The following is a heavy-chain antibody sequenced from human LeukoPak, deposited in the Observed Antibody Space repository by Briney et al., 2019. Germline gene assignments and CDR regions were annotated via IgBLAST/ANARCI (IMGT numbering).Heavy chain of an antibody. CDR2: AYYRSKGSY. CDR1: GDSVSSNTAA. V-gene: IGHV6-1*01. J-gene: IGHJ6*02. Sequence: SQTLSLTCAISGDSVSSNTAAWNWIRQSPSRGLEWLGRAYYRSKGSYESATSVKSRITINADTSKNQFSLQLNSVTPEDTAVYYCVRTRYGSGSTYGMDVWGQGTTVTVSS. D-gene: IGHD6-19*01. CDR3: VRTRYGSGSTYGMDV.